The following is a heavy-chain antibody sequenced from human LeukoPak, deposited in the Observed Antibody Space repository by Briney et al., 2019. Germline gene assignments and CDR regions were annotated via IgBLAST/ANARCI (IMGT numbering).Heavy chain of an antibody. D-gene: IGHD6-13*01. Sequence: PSETLSLTCAVSGGSISSNYWSWIRQPPGKGLECVVDIHHSGGTNYNPSLKSRVTISVDTSKNQSSLKLNSVTAADTAVYYCARAGGYRPAAADLDYWGQGTLVTVSS. CDR1: GGSISSNY. J-gene: IGHJ4*02. V-gene: IGHV4-59*01. CDR2: IHHSGGT. CDR3: ARAGGYRPAAADLDY.